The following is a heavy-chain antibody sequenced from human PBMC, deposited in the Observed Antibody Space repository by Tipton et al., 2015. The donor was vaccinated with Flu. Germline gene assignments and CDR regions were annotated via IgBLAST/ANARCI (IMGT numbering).Heavy chain of an antibody. V-gene: IGHV3-48*03. CDR3: ARDDFDYGYYFDY. Sequence: AASGFTFSSYEMNWVRQVPGKGLEWVSYITSSGATMHYADSVKGRFTVSKDNAKNSLYLQMNSLRAEDTAVYYCARDDFDYGYYFDYWGQGTVVTVSS. J-gene: IGHJ4*02. CDR2: ITSSGATM. CDR1: GFTFSSYE. D-gene: IGHD4-17*01.